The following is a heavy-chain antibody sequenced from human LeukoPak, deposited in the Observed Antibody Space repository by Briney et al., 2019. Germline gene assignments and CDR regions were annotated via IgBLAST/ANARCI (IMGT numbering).Heavy chain of an antibody. V-gene: IGHV4-39*07. CDR1: GGSISSSSDS. J-gene: IGHJ4*02. CDR2: IYYRGST. D-gene: IGHD3-3*01. Sequence: PSETLSLTCTVSGGSISSSSDSWGWIRQPPGKGLEWIGNIYYRGSTYYNPSLKSRVTISVDTSKNQFSLNLSSVTAADTAVYYCARAIFGVVIMHFDYWGQGTLVTVSS. CDR3: ARAIFGVVIMHFDY.